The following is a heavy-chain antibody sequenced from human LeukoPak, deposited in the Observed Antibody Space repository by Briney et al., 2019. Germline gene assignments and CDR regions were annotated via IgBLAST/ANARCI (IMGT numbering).Heavy chain of an antibody. CDR3: ARWPMTDLAFDV. V-gene: IGHV4-59*01. CDR1: GGSISSYY. D-gene: IGHD2-21*02. J-gene: IGHJ3*01. Sequence: SETLSLTCTVSGGSISSYYWTWIRQPPGKGLEWIGYIFSSGSATHNPSLKSRLTISVDTSKNQFSLKLTSVTAADTAVYFCARWPMTDLAFDVWGQGTMVTVSS. CDR2: IFSSGSA.